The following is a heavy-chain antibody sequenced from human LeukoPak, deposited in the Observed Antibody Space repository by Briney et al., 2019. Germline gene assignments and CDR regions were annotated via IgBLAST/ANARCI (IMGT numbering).Heavy chain of an antibody. CDR2: INPNSGGT. D-gene: IGHD5-18*01. V-gene: IGHV1-2*02. CDR1: GYTFTGYY. Sequence: ASVKVSCKASGYTFTGYYMHWVRQAPGQGLEWMGWINPNSGGTNYAQKLQGRVTMTTDTSTSTAYMELRSLRSDDTAVYYCARAKGDGSYGQLYYFDYWGQGTLVTVSS. CDR3: ARAKGDGSYGQLYYFDY. J-gene: IGHJ4*02.